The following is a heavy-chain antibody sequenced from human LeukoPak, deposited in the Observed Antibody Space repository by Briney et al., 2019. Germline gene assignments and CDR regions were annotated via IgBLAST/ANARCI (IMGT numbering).Heavy chain of an antibody. V-gene: IGHV3-23*01. CDR2: ISSGGST. CDR3: AKDITIFGVGDAFDI. CDR1: GFTFTTYA. J-gene: IGHJ3*02. D-gene: IGHD3-3*01. Sequence: PGGSLRLSCAVSGFTFTTYAMSWVRQAPGKGLEWVSTISSGGSTYYADSVKGRFTISRDNAKNSLYLQMNSLRAEDTALYYCAKDITIFGVGDAFDIWGQGTMVTVSS.